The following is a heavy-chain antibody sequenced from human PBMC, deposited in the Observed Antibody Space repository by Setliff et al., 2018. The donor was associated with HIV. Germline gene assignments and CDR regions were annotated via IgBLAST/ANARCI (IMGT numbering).Heavy chain of an antibody. D-gene: IGHD3-3*02. J-gene: IGHJ6*03. CDR2: IKQDGSDSSYI. V-gene: IGHV3-7*01. CDR3: ARDGTTFLAAMDV. Sequence: GSLRLSCAASGFTFSAYWMIWVRQTPGKGLEWLATIKQDGSDSSYIFYTDSVKGRFTISRDNARNSLYLQMNSLRADDTAVYYCARDGTTFLAAMDVWGKGTTVTVSS. CDR1: GFTFSAYW.